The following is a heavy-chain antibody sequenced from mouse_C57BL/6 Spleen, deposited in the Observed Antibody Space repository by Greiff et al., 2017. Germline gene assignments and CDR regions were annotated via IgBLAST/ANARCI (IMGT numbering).Heavy chain of an antibody. V-gene: IGHV1-39*01. D-gene: IGHD1-1*01. CDR3: ARAGYYGSSYVEYFDV. CDR2: INPNYGTT. J-gene: IGHJ1*03. Sequence: VQLQQSGPELVKPGASVKISCKASGYSLTDYNMNWVKQSNGKSLEWIGVINPNYGTTSYNQKFKGKATLTVDQSSSTAYMQLNSLTSEDSAVYYCARAGYYGSSYVEYFDVWGTGTTVTVSS. CDR1: GYSLTDYN.